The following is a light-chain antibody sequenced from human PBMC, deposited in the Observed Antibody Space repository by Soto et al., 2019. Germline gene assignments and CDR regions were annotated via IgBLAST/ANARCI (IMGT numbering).Light chain of an antibody. CDR2: DDN. CDR1: DIASKS. J-gene: IGLJ1*01. V-gene: IGLV3-21*02. CDR3: QVWDSSSDHYV. Sequence: SSELTQPPSVSVAPGQTARISCGGNDIASKSVHWSQQKPGQAPVLVVYDDNDRPSGIPERLSGSNSGDTATLTISRVEAGHEADYYCQVWDSSSDHYVFGSGTKLTVL.